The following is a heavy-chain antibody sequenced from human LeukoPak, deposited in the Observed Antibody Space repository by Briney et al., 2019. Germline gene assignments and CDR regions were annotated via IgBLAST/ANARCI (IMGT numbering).Heavy chain of an antibody. V-gene: IGHV3-30*04. CDR2: ISYDGSNK. J-gene: IGHJ4*02. D-gene: IGHD3-10*01. CDR1: GFTFSSYA. CDR3: ARALRGVLFDY. Sequence: PGGSLRLSCAASGFTFSSYAMHWVRQAPGKGLEWVAVISYDGSNKYYADSVKGRFTISRDNSKNTLYLQMNSLRAEDTAEYYCARALRGVLFDYWGQGTLVTVSS.